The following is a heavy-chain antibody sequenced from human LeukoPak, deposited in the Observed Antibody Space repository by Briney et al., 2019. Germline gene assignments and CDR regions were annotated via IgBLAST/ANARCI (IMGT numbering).Heavy chain of an antibody. V-gene: IGHV4-59*01. CDR2: ISDSGST. Sequence: KPSETLSPPCTCSGGPISSFYWRWIRPPPGEGMEWTGHISDSGSTNYNPSLKGRLTISVDTSKNQFSLKLSSVTAADTAVYYCARTRYSSGWFFDYWGQGILVTVSP. D-gene: IGHD6-19*01. CDR1: GGPISSFY. CDR3: ARTRYSSGWFFDY. J-gene: IGHJ4*02.